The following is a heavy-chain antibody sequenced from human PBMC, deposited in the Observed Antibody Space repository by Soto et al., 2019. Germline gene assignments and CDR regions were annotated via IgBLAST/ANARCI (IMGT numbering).Heavy chain of an antibody. CDR1: GFTFSSYA. J-gene: IGHJ1*01. V-gene: IGHV3-23*01. CDR2: ISGSGGST. Sequence: GGSLRLSCAASGFTFSSYAMSWVRQAPGKGLEWVSAISGSGGSTYYADSVKGRFTISRDNSKNTLYLQMNSLRAEDTAVYYCANRHVGGYSTTEYFQHWGQGTLVTVSS. D-gene: IGHD6-13*01. CDR3: ANRHVGGYSTTEYFQH.